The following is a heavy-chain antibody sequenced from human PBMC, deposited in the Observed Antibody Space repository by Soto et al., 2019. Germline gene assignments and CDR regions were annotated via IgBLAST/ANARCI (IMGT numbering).Heavy chain of an antibody. Sequence: QVQLQESGPGLVKPSQTLSLTCTVSGGSISSGNYYWSWIRQPPGKGLEWIGFMSYSGSTTYNASLKSRVTISVDPSKCQFALNLSFVTAADTDVYYCATMGTPATGLYYFDNWGQGTLVTVSS. CDR2: MSYSGST. CDR1: GGSISSGNYY. J-gene: IGHJ4*02. V-gene: IGHV4-30-4*01. CDR3: ATMGTPATGLYYFDN. D-gene: IGHD1-7*01.